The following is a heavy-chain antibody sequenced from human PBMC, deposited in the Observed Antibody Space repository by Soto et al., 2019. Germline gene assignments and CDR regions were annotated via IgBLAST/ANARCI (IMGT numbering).Heavy chain of an antibody. Sequence: QVQLQESGPGLVKPSQTLSLTCTVSGGSINSGGSYWSWVRQLPGKGLEWIWYIYYSGSTYYNPSLKSRVIVSVDTSKNQFSLTLTSVTAADTAVYYCARNWAYGAGTYRFDYWGQGTLVTVSS. CDR3: ARNWAYGAGTYRFDY. D-gene: IGHD3-10*01. J-gene: IGHJ4*02. CDR2: IYYSGST. V-gene: IGHV4-31*03. CDR1: GGSINSGGSY.